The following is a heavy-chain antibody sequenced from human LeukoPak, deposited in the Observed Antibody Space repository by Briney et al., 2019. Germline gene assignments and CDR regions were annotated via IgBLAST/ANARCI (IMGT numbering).Heavy chain of an antibody. Sequence: PGGSLRLSCAASGFTFSSYSMNWVRQAPGKGLEWVSYISSSSSTIYYADSVKGRFTISRDNAKNSLYLQMNSLRAEDTAVYYCARDLGFPGTQFDHWGQGTLVTVSS. J-gene: IGHJ4*02. V-gene: IGHV3-48*01. CDR1: GFTFSSYS. CDR3: ARDLGFPGTQFDH. CDR2: ISSSSSTI. D-gene: IGHD1-1*01.